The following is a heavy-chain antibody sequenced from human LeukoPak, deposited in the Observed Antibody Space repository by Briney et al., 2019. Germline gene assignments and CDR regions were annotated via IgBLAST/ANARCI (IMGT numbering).Heavy chain of an antibody. Sequence: PGGSLRLSCAASGFTFSSYGMHWVRQAPGKGLEWVAVISYDGSNKYYADSVKGRFTISRDNSKNTLYLQMNSLRAEDTAVYYCAKDEGGYSSSWYRFGAFDIWGQGTMVTVSS. V-gene: IGHV3-30*18. CDR2: ISYDGSNK. D-gene: IGHD6-13*01. CDR1: GFTFSSYG. J-gene: IGHJ3*02. CDR3: AKDEGGYSSSWYRFGAFDI.